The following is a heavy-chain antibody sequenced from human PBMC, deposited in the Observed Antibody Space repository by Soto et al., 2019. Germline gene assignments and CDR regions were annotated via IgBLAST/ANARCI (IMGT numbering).Heavy chain of an antibody. CDR2: ISGSGSGP. CDR1: GFTFSNYD. J-gene: IGHJ4*02. CDR3: AKLQSWRALDY. D-gene: IGHD6-13*01. Sequence: EVLLLESGGGLVQPGGSLRLSCAASGFTFSNYDMGWVHQAPGKGLELVSFISGSGSGPYYTDSVKGLFTISRDNAENTLYLQMNRLRVEDTAVYYCAKLQSWRALDYWGQGTLVTVSS. V-gene: IGHV3-23*01.